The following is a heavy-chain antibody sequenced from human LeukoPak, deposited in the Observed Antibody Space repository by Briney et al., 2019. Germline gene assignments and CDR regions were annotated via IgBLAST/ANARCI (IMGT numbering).Heavy chain of an antibody. CDR1: GFSFSSYG. Sequence: GGSLRLSCAVSGFSFSSYGKQCCIQAPGKGLEWVAFIRYDGSNKYYADSVKGRFTISRDNSKNTLYLQMNSLRAEDTAVYYCASNTAGPTVASGDYWGQGTLVTASS. D-gene: IGHD4-23*01. J-gene: IGHJ4*02. CDR2: IRYDGSNK. V-gene: IGHV3-30*02. CDR3: ASNTAGPTVASGDY.